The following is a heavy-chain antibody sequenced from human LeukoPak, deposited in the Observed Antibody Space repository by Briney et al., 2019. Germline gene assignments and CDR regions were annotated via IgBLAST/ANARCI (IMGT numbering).Heavy chain of an antibody. D-gene: IGHD2-21*02. CDR2: ISYDGSNK. J-gene: IGHJ4*02. V-gene: IGHV3-30*18. CDR1: GFTFSSYG. CDR3: ANEAYCGGDCYPSLDY. Sequence: GSLRLSCAASGFTFSSYGMHWVRQAPGKGLEWVAVISYDGSNKYYADSVKGRFTISRDNSKNTLYLQMNSLRAEDTAVYYCANEAYCGGDCYPSLDYWGQGTLVTVSS.